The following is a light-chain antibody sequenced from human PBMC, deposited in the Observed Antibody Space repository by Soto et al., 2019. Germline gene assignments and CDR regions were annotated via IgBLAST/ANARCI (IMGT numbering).Light chain of an antibody. Sequence: QSALTQPASVSGSPGQSITISCTGTSSDGGSYNLVSWYQQHPGKAPKLMIYEGSKRPSGVSNRFSGSKSGNTASLTISGLQAEDEADYYCCSYAGSSTPYVSGTGTKLTVL. CDR2: EGS. CDR1: SSDGGSYNL. V-gene: IGLV2-23*01. CDR3: CSYAGSSTPYV. J-gene: IGLJ1*01.